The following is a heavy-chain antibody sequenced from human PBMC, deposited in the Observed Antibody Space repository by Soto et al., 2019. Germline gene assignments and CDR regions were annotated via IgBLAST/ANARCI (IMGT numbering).Heavy chain of an antibody. V-gene: IGHV1-18*04. CDR2: ISAYNGNT. CDR1: GYTFTSYG. CDR3: ARVRYDSSGYYLKVVPFDY. D-gene: IGHD3-22*01. J-gene: IGHJ4*02. Sequence: GASVKVSCNASGYTFTSYGISWVRQAPGQGLEWMGWISAYNGNTNYAQKLQGRVTMTTDTSTSTAYMELRSLRSDDTAVYYCARVRYDSSGYYLKVVPFDYWGQGTLVTVSS.